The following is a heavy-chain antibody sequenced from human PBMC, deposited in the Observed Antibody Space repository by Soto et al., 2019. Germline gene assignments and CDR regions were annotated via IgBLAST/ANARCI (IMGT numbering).Heavy chain of an antibody. CDR2: IKQDGSEK. D-gene: IGHD3-16*01. CDR1: GFTFSSYW. CDR3: AFGAMVTQSFDH. Sequence: EVQLVESGGGLVQPGGSLRLSCAASGFTFSSYWMSWVRQAPGKGLEWGANIKQDGSEKYYADSVKGRFTISRDNAKNSLYLQMNSLRAEDTAVYYCAFGAMVTQSFDHWGQGTLVTVSS. V-gene: IGHV3-7*01. J-gene: IGHJ4*02.